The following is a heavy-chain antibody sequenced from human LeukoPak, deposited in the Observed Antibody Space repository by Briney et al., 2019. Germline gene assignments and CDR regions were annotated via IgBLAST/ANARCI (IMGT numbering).Heavy chain of an antibody. CDR1: GYSISSGYY. D-gene: IGHD6-19*01. CDR2: IYHSGST. V-gene: IGHV4-38-2*02. CDR3: ARHVLYSSGWYSYYYYYMDV. J-gene: IGHJ6*03. Sequence: SETLSLTCTVSGYSISSGYYWGWIRQPPGKGLEWIGSIYHSGSTYYNPSLKSRVTISVDTSKNQFSLKLSSVTAADTAVYYCARHVLYSSGWYSYYYYYMDVWGKGTTVTISS.